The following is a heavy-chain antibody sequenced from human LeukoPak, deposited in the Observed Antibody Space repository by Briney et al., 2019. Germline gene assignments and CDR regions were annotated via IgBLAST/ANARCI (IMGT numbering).Heavy chain of an antibody. Sequence: GGSLRLSCAASGFTFSGFWMHWVRQAPGKGLVWVSRINSDGNSVDYADSVKGRFTISRDNAKNSLYLQMNRLRAEDTAVYYCAILDYDFRSGYYPYPFDYWGQGTLVTVSS. D-gene: IGHD3-3*01. CDR1: GFTFSGFW. CDR2: INSDGNSV. J-gene: IGHJ4*02. CDR3: AILDYDFRSGYYPYPFDY. V-gene: IGHV3-74*01.